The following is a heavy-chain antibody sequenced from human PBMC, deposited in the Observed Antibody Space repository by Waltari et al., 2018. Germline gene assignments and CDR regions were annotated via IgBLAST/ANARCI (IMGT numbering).Heavy chain of an antibody. CDR3: ARGGYCTSTTCSNYNGLDV. D-gene: IGHD2-2*01. V-gene: IGHV3-33*01. CDR1: GFTFNIYG. Sequence: QVQLVESGGGVVQPGRSLKLSCAASGFTFNIYGLHWVRPAPGKGLEWVAAIWSDGSNQYYADSVKGRFTISRDNSKNTLFLQMNSLRAEDTAVYYCARGGYCTSTTCSNYNGLDVWGLGTTVTVSS. CDR2: IWSDGSNQ. J-gene: IGHJ6*02.